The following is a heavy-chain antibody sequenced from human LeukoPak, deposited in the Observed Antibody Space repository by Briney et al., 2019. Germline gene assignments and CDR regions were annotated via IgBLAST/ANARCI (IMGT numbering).Heavy chain of an antibody. CDR2: IYPGDSDT. D-gene: IGHD3-9*01. CDR1: GYSFTSYW. V-gene: IGHV5-51*01. CDR3: ARHFPGYYDILTGDPTGFDP. J-gene: IGHJ5*02. Sequence: TGESLQISCKGSGYSFTSYWIGWVRQMPGKGLEWMGIIYPGDSDTRYSPSFQGQVTISADKSISTAYLQWSSLKASDTAMYYCARHFPGYYDILTGDPTGFDPWGQGTLVTVSS.